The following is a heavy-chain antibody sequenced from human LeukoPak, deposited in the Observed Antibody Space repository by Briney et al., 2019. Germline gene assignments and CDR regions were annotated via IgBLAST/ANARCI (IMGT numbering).Heavy chain of an antibody. J-gene: IGHJ5*02. Sequence: PSQTLSLTCTVSGGSISSGGYYWSWIRQPPGKGLEWIGYIYYSGSTYYNPSLKSRVTISVDTSKNQFSLKLSSVTAADTAVYYCARPVPLPAAMMENWFDPWGQGTLVTVSS. CDR3: ARPVPLPAAMMENWFDP. D-gene: IGHD2-2*01. V-gene: IGHV4-31*03. CDR2: IYYSGST. CDR1: GGSISSGGYY.